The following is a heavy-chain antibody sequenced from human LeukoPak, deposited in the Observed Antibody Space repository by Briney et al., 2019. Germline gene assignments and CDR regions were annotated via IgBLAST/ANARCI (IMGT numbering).Heavy chain of an antibody. CDR2: IYYSGST. CDR3: ARGMGAKFLDWFDP. J-gene: IGHJ5*02. V-gene: IGHV4-61*08. Sequence: TSETLSLTCAVSGGSISSGGYSWSWIRQPPGKGLEWIGYIYYSGSTNYNPSLKSRVTISVDTSKNQFSLKLSSVTAADTAAYYCARGMGAKFLDWFDPWGQGTLVTVSS. CDR1: GGSISSGGYS. D-gene: IGHD1-26*01.